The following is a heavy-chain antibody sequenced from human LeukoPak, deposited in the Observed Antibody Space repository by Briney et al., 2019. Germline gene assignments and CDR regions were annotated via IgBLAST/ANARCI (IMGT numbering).Heavy chain of an antibody. Sequence: GGSLRLSCAASGFTFSSYAMSWVRQAPGKGLEWVSAISGSGGSTYYADSVKGRFTISRDNSKNTLYLQMNSLRAEDTAVYYCARDRGYDFWSGYYKPYYYYYGMDVWGQGTMVTVSS. V-gene: IGHV3-23*01. D-gene: IGHD3-3*01. CDR1: GFTFSSYA. CDR3: ARDRGYDFWSGYYKPYYYYYGMDV. J-gene: IGHJ6*02. CDR2: ISGSGGST.